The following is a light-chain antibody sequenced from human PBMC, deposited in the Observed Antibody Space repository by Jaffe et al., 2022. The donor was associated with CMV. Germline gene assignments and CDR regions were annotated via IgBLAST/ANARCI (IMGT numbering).Light chain of an antibody. CDR3: QQRAYWPQT. V-gene: IGKV3-11*01. CDR1: ESVSSY. Sequence: EIVLTQSPATLSLSPGERATLSCRASESVSSYLAWYQQKPGQAPRLLIYDASNRATGIPARFSGSGSGTDFTLTISSLEPEDFAVYYCQQRAYWPQTFGQGTNLEIK. CDR2: DAS. J-gene: IGKJ2*01.